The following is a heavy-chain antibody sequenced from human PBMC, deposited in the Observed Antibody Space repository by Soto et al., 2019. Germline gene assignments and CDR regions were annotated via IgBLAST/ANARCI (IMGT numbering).Heavy chain of an antibody. CDR3: AGGRGVARNY. D-gene: IGHD5-12*01. CDR1: GGSISSGGYS. V-gene: IGHV4-30-2*01. CDR2: IYHSGST. J-gene: IGHJ4*02. Sequence: QLQLQESGSGLVKPSQTLSLTCAVSGGSISSGGYSWSWIRQPPGKGLEWIGYIYHSGSTYYNPALKRGGSISVDGSKSQFSLKLSSVTAADTAVYYCAGGRGVARNYWGQGTLVTVSS.